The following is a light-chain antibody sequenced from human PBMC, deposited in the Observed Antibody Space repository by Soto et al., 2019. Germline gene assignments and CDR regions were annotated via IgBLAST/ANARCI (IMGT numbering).Light chain of an antibody. V-gene: IGKV1-9*01. CDR1: QAISTY. J-gene: IGKJ4*01. Sequence: DIQLTQSPSLLSASVGDRVTITCRASQAISTYLAWYQQASGKAPKLLISAASTLQRGVPSRFSGSGSGTHFTLTISSLPPEDFATYYCQQLNAYPLTFGGGTRVEIK. CDR3: QQLNAYPLT. CDR2: AAS.